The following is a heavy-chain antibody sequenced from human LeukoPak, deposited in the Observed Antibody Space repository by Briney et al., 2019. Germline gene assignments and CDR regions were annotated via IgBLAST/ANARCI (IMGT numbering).Heavy chain of an antibody. CDR1: GDTLTEVS. J-gene: IGHJ5*02. CDR3: ARGHESHGSGHNWFDP. CDR2: FDPEDGET. V-gene: IGHV1-24*01. Sequence: ASVRVSSKVSGDTLTEVSMHWGRQAPGKGREWRGGFDPEDGETIYTQKFQGRVTMTEDTSTDTAYMELSSLSSEATAVSYCARGHESHGSGHNWFDPWGQGTLVTVSS. D-gene: IGHD3-10*01.